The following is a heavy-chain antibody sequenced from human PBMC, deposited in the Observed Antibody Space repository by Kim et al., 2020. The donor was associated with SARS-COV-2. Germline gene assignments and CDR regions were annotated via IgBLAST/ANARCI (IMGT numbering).Heavy chain of an antibody. CDR3: ARDPYYDSSGYCLDY. CDR2: IWYDGSNK. J-gene: IGHJ4*02. CDR1: GFTFSSYG. Sequence: GGSLRLSCAASGFTFSSYGMHWVRQAPGKGLEWVAVIWYDGSNKYYADSVKGRFTISRDNSKNTLYLQMNSLRAEDTAVYYCARDPYYDSSGYCLDYWGQGTLVTVSS. V-gene: IGHV3-33*01. D-gene: IGHD3-22*01.